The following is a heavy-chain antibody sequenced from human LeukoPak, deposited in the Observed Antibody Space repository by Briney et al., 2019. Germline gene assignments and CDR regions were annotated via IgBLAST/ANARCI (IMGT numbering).Heavy chain of an antibody. CDR1: RFTLSDYY. CDR2: IRSRGAHM. V-gene: IGHV3-11*04. J-gene: IGHJ4*02. D-gene: IGHD3-22*01. CDR3: AKEGDSGSYRTFDY. Sequence: GGSLRLSCAASRFTLSDYYMTWVRQAPGKGLEWVSYIRSRGAHMYYADSVRGRFTISRDTAKNSLYLQMNSLRAEDTAVYYCAKEGDSGSYRTFDYWGQGTLVTVSS.